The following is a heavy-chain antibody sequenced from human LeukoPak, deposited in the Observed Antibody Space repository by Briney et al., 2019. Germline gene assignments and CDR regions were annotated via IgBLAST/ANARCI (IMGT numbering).Heavy chain of an antibody. V-gene: IGHV3-23*01. D-gene: IGHD2-15*01. CDR3: AKHPSVVVIAADYFDP. J-gene: IGHJ5*02. CDR1: GFTFSGYA. Sequence: GGSLRLSCAASGFTFSGYAMSWVRQAPGKGLEWVSTISGTGSSTYYGDSVKGRFTISRDNSKDTLYLQMNSLRAEGTAVYYCAKHPSVVVIAADYFDPWGQGTLVTVSS. CDR2: ISGTGSST.